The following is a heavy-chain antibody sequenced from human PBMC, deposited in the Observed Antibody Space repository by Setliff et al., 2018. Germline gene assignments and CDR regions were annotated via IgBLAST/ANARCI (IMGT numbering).Heavy chain of an antibody. CDR1: GYTLTELS. CDR3: ARDKLWLMGYYYYYYMDV. D-gene: IGHD5-18*01. CDR2: INAGNGNT. V-gene: IGHV1-3*01. J-gene: IGHJ6*03. Sequence: ASVKVSCKVSGYTLTELSMHWVRQAPGQRLEWMGWINAGNGNTKYSQKFQGRVTITRDTSASTAYMELSSLRSEDTAVYYCARDKLWLMGYYYYYYMDVWGKGTTVTVS.